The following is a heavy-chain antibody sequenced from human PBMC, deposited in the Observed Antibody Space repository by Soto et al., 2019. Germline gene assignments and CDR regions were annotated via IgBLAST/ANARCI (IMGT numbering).Heavy chain of an antibody. Sequence: QVQLVESGGGVVQPGRSLRLSCAASGFTFSSYAMHWVRQAPGKGLEWVAVISYDGSNKYYADSVKGRFTISRDNSKNTLYLQMNSLRAEDTAVYYCARDLSIAAAGTGLGFDYWGQGTLGTVSS. CDR3: ARDLSIAAAGTGLGFDY. CDR2: ISYDGSNK. V-gene: IGHV3-30-3*01. CDR1: GFTFSSYA. D-gene: IGHD6-13*01. J-gene: IGHJ4*02.